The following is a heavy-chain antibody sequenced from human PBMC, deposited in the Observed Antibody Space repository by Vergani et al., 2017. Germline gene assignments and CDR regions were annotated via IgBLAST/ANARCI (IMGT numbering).Heavy chain of an antibody. CDR1: GGSISSYY. CDR2: IYTSGST. V-gene: IGHV4-4*07. D-gene: IGHD6-19*01. CDR3: AREMVSGWYEGGAFDI. J-gene: IGHJ3*02. Sequence: QVQLQESGPGLVKPSETLSLTCTVSGGSISSYYWSWIRQPAGKGLEWIGRIYTSGSTNYNPSLKSRVTMSVDTSKNQFSLMLSSVTAADTAVYYCAREMVSGWYEGGAFDIWGQGTMVTVSS.